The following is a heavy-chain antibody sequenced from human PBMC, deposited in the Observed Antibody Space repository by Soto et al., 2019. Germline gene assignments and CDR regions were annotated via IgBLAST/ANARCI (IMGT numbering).Heavy chain of an antibody. CDR3: VRGRVMITFGVVIVIDY. J-gene: IGHJ4*02. V-gene: IGHV1-8*01. CDR2: INPNTGYI. CDR1: GYTFTSYD. Sequence: QVQLVQSGAAMKKPGASVKVSCKASGYTFTSYDINWVRQAAGQGLEWMGWINPNTGYIDYAQKFQDRVTMTGNTSITTAYMELSGLRSEDTAVYYCVRGRVMITFGVVIVIDYWGQGSPVTVSS. D-gene: IGHD3-16*02.